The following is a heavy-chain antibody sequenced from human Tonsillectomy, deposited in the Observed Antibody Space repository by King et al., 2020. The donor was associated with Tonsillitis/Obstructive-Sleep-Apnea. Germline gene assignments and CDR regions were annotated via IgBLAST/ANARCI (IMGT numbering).Heavy chain of an antibody. V-gene: IGHV3-23*04. J-gene: IGHJ6*02. D-gene: IGHD5-18*01. CDR2: ISGSGGST. Sequence: VQLVESGGGLVQPGGSLRLSCAASGFTFSTYAMSWVRQAPGKGLEWVSGISGSGGSTYYADSVKGRFTISRDNSKNTLYVQMNSLRAEDTAVYYCAKRVDIPMVGYGMDVWGPGTTVTVSS. CDR3: AKRVDIPMVGYGMDV. CDR1: GFTFSTYA.